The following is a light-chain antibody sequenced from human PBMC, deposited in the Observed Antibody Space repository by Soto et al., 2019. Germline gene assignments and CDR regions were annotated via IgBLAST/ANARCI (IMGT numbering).Light chain of an antibody. CDR1: QSVSSSY. Sequence: EIVLTQSPGTLSLSPGERATLSCRASQSVSSSYLAWYQQKPGQAPRLLIYGASSRATGIPDRFSGSGSGTDSTLTISRMEPEDFAVYYCQHYASTPPTFGPVTKVDFK. CDR3: QHYASTPPT. J-gene: IGKJ3*01. V-gene: IGKV3-20*01. CDR2: GAS.